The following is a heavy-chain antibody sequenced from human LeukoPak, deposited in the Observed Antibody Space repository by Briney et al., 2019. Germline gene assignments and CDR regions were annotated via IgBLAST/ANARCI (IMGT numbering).Heavy chain of an antibody. J-gene: IGHJ4*02. CDR3: VKARMPHCGTDCLES. D-gene: IGHD2-21*02. CDR1: GFTFSNYG. CDR2: IRGSGGGT. V-gene: IGHV3-23*01. Sequence: GESLRLSCAASGFTFSNYGMSWVRQAPGKGLGWVSVIRGSGGGTYYADSVKGRFTTSRDNSKNTVYLQMNSLRAEDTAVYYCVKARMPHCGTDCLESWGQGTLVTVSS.